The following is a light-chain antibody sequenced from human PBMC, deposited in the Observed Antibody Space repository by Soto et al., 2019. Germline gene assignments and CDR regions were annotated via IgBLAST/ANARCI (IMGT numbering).Light chain of an antibody. CDR1: QSISHY. Sequence: DIPLTQSSSSPSSSVRGRVTITCRASQSISHYLNWYQQKPGRAPKLLIYGASSLKSGVPSRFSGGGSGTDFTLTISSLQLEDFATYYCQQTFSTLTFGGGTKVEIK. CDR3: QQTFSTLT. CDR2: GAS. V-gene: IGKV1-39*01. J-gene: IGKJ4*01.